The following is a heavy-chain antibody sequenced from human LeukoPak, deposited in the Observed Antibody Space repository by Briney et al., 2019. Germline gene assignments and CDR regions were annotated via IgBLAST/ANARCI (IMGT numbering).Heavy chain of an antibody. CDR3: ARHRTIYYDNSGYWV. CDR2: IYYSGST. V-gene: IGHV4-39*01. CDR1: GGSIRSSSYY. D-gene: IGHD3-22*01. J-gene: IGHJ4*02. Sequence: SETLSLTCTVSGGSIRSSSYYWGWIRQPPGKGLEWIGSIYYSGSTYYDPSLKSRVTISVDTSKKQFSLKLTSVTAADTAVYYCARHRTIYYDNSGYWVWGQGTLVTVSS.